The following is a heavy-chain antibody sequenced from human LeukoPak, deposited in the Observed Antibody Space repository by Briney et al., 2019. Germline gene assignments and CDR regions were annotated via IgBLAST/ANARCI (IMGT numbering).Heavy chain of an antibody. Sequence: PSETLSLTCAVYGGSFSGYYWSWIRQPPGKGLEWIWEINHSGSTNYNPSLKSRVTISVDTSKNQFSLKLSSVTAADTAVYYCASIGPYCSGGSCYSGYTIAFDPWGQGTLVTVSS. D-gene: IGHD2-15*01. J-gene: IGHJ5*02. V-gene: IGHV4-34*01. CDR1: GGSFSGYY. CDR3: ASIGPYCSGGSCYSGYTIAFDP. CDR2: INHSGST.